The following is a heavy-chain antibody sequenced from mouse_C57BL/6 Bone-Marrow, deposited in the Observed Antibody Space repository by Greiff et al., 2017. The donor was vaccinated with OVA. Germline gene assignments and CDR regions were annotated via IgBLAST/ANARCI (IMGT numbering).Heavy chain of an antibody. J-gene: IGHJ2*01. CDR2: IRLKSDNYAT. CDR3: TGPDGYYFDY. V-gene: IGHV6-3*01. D-gene: IGHD2-3*01. Sequence: DVQLVESGGGLVQPGGSMKLSCVASGFTFSNYWMNWVRQSPEQGLEWVAQIRLKSDNYATHYAESVKGRFTISRDDSKSSVYLQMNNLRAEDTGIYYCTGPDGYYFDYWGQGTTLTVSS. CDR1: GFTFSNYW.